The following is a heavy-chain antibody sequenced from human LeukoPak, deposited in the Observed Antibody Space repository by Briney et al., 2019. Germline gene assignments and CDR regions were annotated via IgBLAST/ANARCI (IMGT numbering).Heavy chain of an antibody. V-gene: IGHV1-46*01. D-gene: IGHD3-10*01. J-gene: IGHJ6*03. CDR3: ARGPSITMVRGGQWYYYMDV. CDR2: INPSGGST. CDR1: GYTFTSYY. Sequence: GASVKVSCKASGYTFTSYYIHWVGQAPGQGLEGMGLINPSGGSTNYAQKFRGRVTMTRDTSTSTVYVELSSLRSEDTAVYYCARGPSITMVRGGQWYYYMDVWGKGPTVTISS.